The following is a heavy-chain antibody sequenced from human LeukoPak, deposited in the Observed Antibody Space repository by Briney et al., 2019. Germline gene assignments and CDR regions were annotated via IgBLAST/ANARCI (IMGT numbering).Heavy chain of an antibody. V-gene: IGHV4-4*09. Sequence: PSETLSLTCDVSGASMSSNYWSWIRQPPGKGLEWIGYIYNSGNTNYSPSLESRVTMSADESKNQFSLRVHFLSAADTAVYYCASTRRAAVAGRFDSWGQGTLVTVSS. CDR1: GASMSSNY. D-gene: IGHD6-19*01. J-gene: IGHJ4*02. CDR2: IYNSGNT. CDR3: ASTRRAAVAGRFDS.